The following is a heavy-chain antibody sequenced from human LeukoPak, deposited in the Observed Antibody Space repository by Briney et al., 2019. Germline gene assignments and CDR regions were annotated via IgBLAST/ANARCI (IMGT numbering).Heavy chain of an antibody. CDR2: IHYSGST. CDR3: VREGYDSSGYFLDY. CDR1: GGSISGYY. V-gene: IGHV4-59*01. J-gene: IGHJ4*02. D-gene: IGHD3-22*01. Sequence: SETLSLTCTVSGGSISGYYWSRIRQSPGRGLEWMGYIHYSGSTDYNPSLKSRVTMSVDTSKNQCSLKLSSVTAADAAVYYCVREGYDSSGYFLDYWGQGTLVTVSS.